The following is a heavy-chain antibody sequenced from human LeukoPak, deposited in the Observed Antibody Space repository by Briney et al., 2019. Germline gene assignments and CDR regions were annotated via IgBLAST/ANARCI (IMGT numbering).Heavy chain of an antibody. CDR1: GFTFSDHY. V-gene: IGHV3-11*04. CDR3: GRGHWGIDY. D-gene: IGHD7-27*01. J-gene: IGHJ4*02. Sequence: GGSLRLSCAASGFTFSDHYMSWFRQAPGKGLEWISYINNSGRDMSYTDSVKGRFTISRDNAKNSLFLQMNSLRAEDTAVYFCGRGHWGIDYWGQGTLVTVSS. CDR2: INNSGRDM.